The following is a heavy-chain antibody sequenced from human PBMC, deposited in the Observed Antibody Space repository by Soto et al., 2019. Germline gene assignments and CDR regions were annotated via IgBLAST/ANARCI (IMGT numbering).Heavy chain of an antibody. Sequence: EVQLVETGGGLIQPGGSLRLSCAASGFTVSSYYMSWVRQAPGKGLEWVSVIYSGGSTYYADSVKGRFTISRDNSKNTLDLQMNSLRAEDTAVYYCARRYYYDSSGPIDYWGQGTLVTVSS. D-gene: IGHD3-22*01. J-gene: IGHJ4*02. V-gene: IGHV3-53*02. CDR1: GFTVSSYY. CDR2: IYSGGST. CDR3: ARRYYYDSSGPIDY.